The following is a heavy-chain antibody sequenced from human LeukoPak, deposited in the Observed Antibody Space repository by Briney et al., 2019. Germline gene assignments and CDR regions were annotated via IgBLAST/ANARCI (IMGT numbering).Heavy chain of an antibody. CDR1: GGSFSSGSYY. J-gene: IGHJ4*02. D-gene: IGHD5-18*01. CDR2: IYYSGST. Sequence: SETLSLTCTVSGGSFSSGSYYWSWIRQPPGKGLEWIGYIYYSGSTNYNPSLKSRVTISVDTSKNQFSLKLSSVTAADTAVYYCARDVLGYSYGGDYFDYWGQGTLVTVSS. V-gene: IGHV4-61*01. CDR3: ARDVLGYSYGGDYFDY.